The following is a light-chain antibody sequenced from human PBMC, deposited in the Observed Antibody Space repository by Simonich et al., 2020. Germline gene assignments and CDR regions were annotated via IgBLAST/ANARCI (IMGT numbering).Light chain of an antibody. V-gene: IGKV3-11*01. CDR3: QQRSNWPPELT. J-gene: IGKJ4*01. CDR2: DAS. CDR1: PSVSSY. Sequence: EIVLTQSPATLSLSPVERATLSCRASPSVSSYLAWYQQKPGQAPRLLIYDASNRATGSPARFSGSGSGTDFTLTISSLEPEDFAVYYCQQRSNWPPELTFCGGTKVEIK.